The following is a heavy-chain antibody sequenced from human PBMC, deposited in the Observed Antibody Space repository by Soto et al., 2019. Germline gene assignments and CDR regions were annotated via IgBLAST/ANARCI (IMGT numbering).Heavy chain of an antibody. CDR1: GGSIGRSNYY. Sequence: SETLSLTCTVSGGSIGRSNYYWALFRQPPGKGLEWIGSIYYSGSTYYNPSLKSRVTISLDTSKNQFSLKLTSVTAADTAVFYCARHLGICTGASCYGHYFPMGGCGGGTTVA. V-gene: IGHV4-39*01. J-gene: IGHJ6*03. CDR3: ARHLGICTGASCYGHYFPMGG. CDR2: IYYSGST. D-gene: IGHD2-2*01.